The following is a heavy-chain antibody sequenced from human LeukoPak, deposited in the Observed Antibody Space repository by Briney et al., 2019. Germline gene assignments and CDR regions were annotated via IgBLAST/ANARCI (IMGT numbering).Heavy chain of an antibody. CDR1: GGSFSGYY. D-gene: IGHD3-10*01. V-gene: IGHV4-34*01. CDR3: ARGRGYGSGRPPLLYYYYYGMDV. Sequence: PSETLSLTCAAYGGSFSGYYWSWIRQPPGKGLEWIGEINHSGSTNYNPSLKSRVTISVDTSKNQFSLKLSSVTAADTAVYYCARGRGYGSGRPPLLYYYYYGMDVWGQGTTVTVSS. J-gene: IGHJ6*02. CDR2: INHSGST.